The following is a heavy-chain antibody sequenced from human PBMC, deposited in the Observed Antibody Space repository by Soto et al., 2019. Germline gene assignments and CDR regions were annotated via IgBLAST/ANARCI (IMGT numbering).Heavy chain of an antibody. Sequence: PGGSLRLSCGASGFTFSRYAMSGGRQAPGKGLEWVSAISGSGGSTYYADSVKGRFTISRDNSKNTLYLQMNSLRAEDTAVYYCANDEPALQPQDAYLFAYWGQGTLVIVSS. V-gene: IGHV3-23*01. J-gene: IGHJ4*02. D-gene: IGHD5-18*01. CDR2: ISGSGGST. CDR3: ANDEPALQPQDAYLFAY. CDR1: GFTFSRYA.